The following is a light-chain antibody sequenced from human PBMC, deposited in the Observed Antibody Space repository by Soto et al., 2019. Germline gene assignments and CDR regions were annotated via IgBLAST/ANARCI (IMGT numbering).Light chain of an antibody. CDR2: SNN. J-gene: IGLJ1*01. V-gene: IGLV1-47*02. CDR1: SSNIGSNY. Sequence: QSVLTQPPSASGTPGQRVTSSCSGSSSNIGSNYVYWYQQLPGTAPKLLIYSNNQRPSGVPDRFSGSKSGTSASLAISGLRSEDEADYYCAAWDDSLGGYVFGTGTKVTVL. CDR3: AAWDDSLGGYV.